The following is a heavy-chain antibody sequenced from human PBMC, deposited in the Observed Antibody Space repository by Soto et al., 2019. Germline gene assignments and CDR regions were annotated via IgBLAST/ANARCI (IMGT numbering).Heavy chain of an antibody. V-gene: IGHV3-21*04. D-gene: IGHD3-3*01. J-gene: IGHJ4*02. CDR3: ASAEEYHFWSGPPRYFDT. Sequence: PGVTLRRSCAPSGCTLSSYSMNWVRQAPGKGLEWVSSISSLSTSIYYADSVKGRFTNSRDNAKNSLYLQVNSLRVEDTAVYYCASAEEYHFWSGPPRYFDTRGQGTQVTGSS. CDR1: GCTLSSYS. CDR2: ISSLSTSI.